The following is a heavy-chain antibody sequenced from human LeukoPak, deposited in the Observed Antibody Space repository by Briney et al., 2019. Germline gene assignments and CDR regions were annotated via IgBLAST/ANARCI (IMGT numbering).Heavy chain of an antibody. CDR2: VHHSGSS. CDR3: ARHRPNYYGNSAPPFDY. CDR1: GDSISNFY. Sequence: SETLSLRCSVSGDSISNFYWSWIRQSPGKGLEWVGYVHHSGSSDSNPSLKNRFTTSVDTSKNQFSLSLSHVTAADTAVYYCARHRPNYYGNSAPPFDYWGQGTLVTVSS. D-gene: IGHD3-10*01. J-gene: IGHJ4*02. V-gene: IGHV4-59*08.